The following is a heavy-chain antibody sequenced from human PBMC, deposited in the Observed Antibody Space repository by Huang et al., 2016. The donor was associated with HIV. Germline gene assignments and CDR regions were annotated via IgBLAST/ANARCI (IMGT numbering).Heavy chain of an antibody. V-gene: IGHV4-61*09. D-gene: IGHD2-15*01. CDR3: ATWPPGSQMRAFDI. J-gene: IGHJ3*02. Sequence: QVQLQESGPGLVKPSQTLSLTCTVSGASISSGSYYWTWIRQPAGKGLEWIGHIYTSGSTNYNPSHKSRVTISIDTSKNHFSLRLNSVTAADTAVYYCATWPPGSQMRAFDIWGPGTMITVSS. CDR1: GASISSGSYY. CDR2: IYTSGST.